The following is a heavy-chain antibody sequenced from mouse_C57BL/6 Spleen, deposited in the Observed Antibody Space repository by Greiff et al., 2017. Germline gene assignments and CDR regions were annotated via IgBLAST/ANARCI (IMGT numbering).Heavy chain of an antibody. V-gene: IGHV1-55*01. CDR2: IYPGSGST. D-gene: IGHD2-4*01. CDR3: ARFGDYAGYFDY. Sequence: QVHVKQPGAELVKPGASVKMSCKASGYTFTSYWITWVKQRPGQGLEWIGDIYPGSGSTNYNEKFKSKATLTVDTSSSTSYMQLSSLTSEDSAVYYCARFGDYAGYFDYWGQGTTLTVSS. CDR1: GYTFTSYW. J-gene: IGHJ2*01.